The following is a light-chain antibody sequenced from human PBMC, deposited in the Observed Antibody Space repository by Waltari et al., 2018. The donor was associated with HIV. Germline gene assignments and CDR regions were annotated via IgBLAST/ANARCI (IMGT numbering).Light chain of an antibody. CDR1: SSDGGNSTY. J-gene: IGLJ2*01. Sequence: QSALTQPHSASGSPGQSVPISCTGHSSDGGNSTYVSWYQQPTGPAHKLMIFEVSRRPSGVPHRVSGSKSGTTASLTGSGLQAEDEADYYCTSYGGSNNYVVFGGGTKLTVL. V-gene: IGLV2-8*01. CDR2: EVS. CDR3: TSYGGSNNYVV.